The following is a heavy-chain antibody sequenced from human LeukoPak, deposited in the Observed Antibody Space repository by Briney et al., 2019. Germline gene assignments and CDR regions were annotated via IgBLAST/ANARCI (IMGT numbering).Heavy chain of an antibody. CDR2: ISSSSSNI. D-gene: IGHD4-23*01. V-gene: IGHV3-48*04. J-gene: IGHJ4*02. Sequence: GGSLRLSCAASGFTFSTYSMNWVRQAPGKGLEWVSYISSSSSNIYYADSVKGRFTISRDNAKNSLYLQMNSLRAEDTAVYYCARDYGGSSPFDYWGQGTLVTVSS. CDR1: GFTFSTYS. CDR3: ARDYGGSSPFDY.